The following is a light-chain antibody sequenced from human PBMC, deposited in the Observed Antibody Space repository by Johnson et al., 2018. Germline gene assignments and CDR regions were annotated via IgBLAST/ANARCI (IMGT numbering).Light chain of an antibody. CDR2: ENN. CDR1: SSNIGNNY. Sequence: QSVLTQPPSVSAAPGQKVTISCSGSSSNIGNNYVSWYQQLPLTAPKLLIYENNKRPSGIPDRFSGSKSGTSATLGITGLQTGDEADYYCGTWDSSLSAGNVFGTGTKVTVL. CDR3: GTWDSSLSAGNV. J-gene: IGLJ1*01. V-gene: IGLV1-51*02.